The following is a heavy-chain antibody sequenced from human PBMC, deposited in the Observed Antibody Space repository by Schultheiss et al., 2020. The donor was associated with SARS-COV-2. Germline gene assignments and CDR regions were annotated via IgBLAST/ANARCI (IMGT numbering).Heavy chain of an antibody. J-gene: IGHJ4*02. CDR2: ISSNGGST. CDR1: GFTFSSYA. Sequence: GGSLRLSCSASGFTFSSYAMHWVRQAPGKGLEYVSAISSNGGSTYYADSVKGRFTISRDNSKNTLYLQMSSLRAEDTAVYYCVNGGSYYLSNFDYWGQGTLVTVSS. V-gene: IGHV3-64D*06. CDR3: VNGGSYYLSNFDY. D-gene: IGHD1-26*01.